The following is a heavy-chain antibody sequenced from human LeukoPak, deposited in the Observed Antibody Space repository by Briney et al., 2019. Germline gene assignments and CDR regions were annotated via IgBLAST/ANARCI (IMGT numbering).Heavy chain of an antibody. CDR3: AGVGSTWSYFDY. CDR2: MSGSSNYI. Sequence: VGSLRLSFAAPGFTFSSDSMNWVRQAPGQGLEWVFFMSGSSNYIYYADSVKGRFTMSRDNAKNSLYLQMNRLRAEDTAVYYCAGVGSTWSYFDYWGQGTLVTVSS. J-gene: IGHJ4*02. D-gene: IGHD6-13*01. V-gene: IGHV3-21*01. CDR1: GFTFSSDS.